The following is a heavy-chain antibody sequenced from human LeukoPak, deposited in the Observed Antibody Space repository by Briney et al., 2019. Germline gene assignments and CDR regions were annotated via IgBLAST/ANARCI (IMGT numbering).Heavy chain of an antibody. D-gene: IGHD3-22*01. J-gene: IGHJ5*02. Sequence: SVKVSCKASGGTFSSYAISWVRQAPGQGLEWMGGIIPIFGTANYAQKFQGSVTITADESTSTAYMELSSLRSEDTAVYYCARNIEYYYDSSGYFAPANWFDPWGQGTLVTVSS. CDR3: ARNIEYYYDSSGYFAPANWFDP. CDR2: IIPIFGTA. V-gene: IGHV1-69*01. CDR1: GGTFSSYA.